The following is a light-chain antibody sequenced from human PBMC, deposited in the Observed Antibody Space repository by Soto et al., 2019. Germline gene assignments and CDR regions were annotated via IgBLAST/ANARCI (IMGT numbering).Light chain of an antibody. CDR3: QQYYHWPVT. CDR2: GAS. J-gene: IGKJ4*01. CDR1: QGIGDT. Sequence: EIVMTQSPATLSVSPGEGATLSCRASQGIGDTLAWYQHKPGQAPRLLISGASTGATGIPPRFRGSGSGTEFTLTVDTLQSEDIAIYYCQQYYHWPVTFGGGTKVDIK. V-gene: IGKV3-15*01.